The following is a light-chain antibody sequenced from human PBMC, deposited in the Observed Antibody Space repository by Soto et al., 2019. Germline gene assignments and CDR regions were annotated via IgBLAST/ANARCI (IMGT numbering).Light chain of an antibody. CDR3: QQYGSSPLT. J-gene: IGKJ4*01. CDR1: QSVSSTY. V-gene: IGKV3-20*01. Sequence: EIVLTQSPSTLSLSPGERATLSCRASQSVSSTYLAWYQQKPGQAPRLLIYGASSRATGIPDRFSGSGSGTDFTLTISRLEPEDFAVYYCQQYGSSPLTFVGGTKVDIK. CDR2: GAS.